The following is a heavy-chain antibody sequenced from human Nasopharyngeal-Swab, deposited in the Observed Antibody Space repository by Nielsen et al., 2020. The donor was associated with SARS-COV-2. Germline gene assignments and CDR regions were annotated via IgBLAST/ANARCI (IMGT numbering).Heavy chain of an antibody. CDR1: GFTFSSYA. V-gene: IGHV3-53*04. D-gene: IGHD6-25*01. J-gene: IGHJ3*02. Sequence: GGSLRLSCAASGFTFSSYAMSWVRQAPGKGLEWVSVIYSGGSTYYADSVKGRFTISRHNSKNTLYLQKNSLRAEDTAVYYCATYPRHDAFDIWGQGTMVTVSS. CDR3: ATYPRHDAFDI. CDR2: IYSGGST.